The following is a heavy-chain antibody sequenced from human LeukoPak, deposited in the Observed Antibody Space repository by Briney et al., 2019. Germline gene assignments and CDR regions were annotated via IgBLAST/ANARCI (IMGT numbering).Heavy chain of an antibody. Sequence: PGGSLRLSCAASGFTVSSNYMNWVRQVPGKGLVWVSRINGDGTTTDYADSVRGRFTISRDNAKNTLYLQMNNLRAEDTAVYYCVRGGPSTWSWGQGTLVTVSS. V-gene: IGHV3-74*01. J-gene: IGHJ5*02. CDR2: INGDGTTT. CDR3: VRGGPSTWS. D-gene: IGHD2-15*01. CDR1: GFTVSSNY.